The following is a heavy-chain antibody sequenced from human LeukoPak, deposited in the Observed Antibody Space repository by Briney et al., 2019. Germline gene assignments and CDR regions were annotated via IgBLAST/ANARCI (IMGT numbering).Heavy chain of an antibody. CDR2: INGDGSDI. CDR3: TGGFGHNWSPFES. CDR1: GLTFRNYW. Sequence: GGSLRLSCAASGLTFRNYWMHWVCQAPGKGLVWVSRINGDGSDISYADSVKGRFTISRDNAKNTLSLQMNSLTDDDTALYYCTGGFGHNWSPFESWGQGTLVTVSS. V-gene: IGHV3-74*01. D-gene: IGHD1-1*01. J-gene: IGHJ4*02.